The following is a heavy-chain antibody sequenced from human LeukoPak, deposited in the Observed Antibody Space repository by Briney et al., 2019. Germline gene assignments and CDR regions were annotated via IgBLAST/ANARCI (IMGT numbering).Heavy chain of an antibody. D-gene: IGHD2-21*02. V-gene: IGHV3-33*03. CDR2: IWYDGSNK. CDR1: GFTFSSHG. Sequence: GGSLRLSCVASGFTFSSHGMHWVRQPPGKGLEWVAVIWYDGSNKYYADSVKGRFTISRDNSKNTLSLQMNSLRVEDTAVYYCARWGDDKRNDFWGQGTLVTVSS. CDR3: ARWGDDKRNDF. J-gene: IGHJ4*02.